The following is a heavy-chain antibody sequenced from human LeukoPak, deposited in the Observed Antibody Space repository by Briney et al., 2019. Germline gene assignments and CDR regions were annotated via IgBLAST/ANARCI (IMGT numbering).Heavy chain of an antibody. CDR1: EFTVSSYY. V-gene: IGHV3-66*01. CDR2: IYTGGNT. CDR3: AGCRWNYHYFQS. Sequence: GGSLRLSCAASEFTVSSYYMTWVRQAPGKGLEWVSLIYTGGNTYYADSVKDRFTISRDISRNTLYLQMNSLRADDTAVYYCAGCRWNYHYFQSWGQGTLVTVSS. J-gene: IGHJ4*02. D-gene: IGHD1-7*01.